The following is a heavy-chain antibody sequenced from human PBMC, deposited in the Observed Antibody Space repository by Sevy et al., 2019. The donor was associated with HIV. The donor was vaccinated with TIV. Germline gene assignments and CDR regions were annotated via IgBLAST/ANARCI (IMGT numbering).Heavy chain of an antibody. D-gene: IGHD1-20*01. CDR3: VREDNNAPRTLLSFDI. CDR1: GYMFSDYN. Sequence: ASVKVSCKATGYMFSDYNMHWVRQAPGQGLEWMAHINPNSGVTIYAQKFRGRVSLTRDTSMSTAYMELSALTSDDTAVYYCVREDNNAPRTLLSFDIWGQGTMVTVSS. CDR2: INPNSGVT. V-gene: IGHV1-2*06. J-gene: IGHJ3*02.